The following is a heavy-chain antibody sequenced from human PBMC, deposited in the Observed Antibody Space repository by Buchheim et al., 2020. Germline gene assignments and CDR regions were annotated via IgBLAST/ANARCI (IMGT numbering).Heavy chain of an antibody. CDR3: AHRRRVFVVTGTFFDF. CDR2: IFWDDDK. CDR1: GFSFTTTGVA. J-gene: IGHJ4*02. Sequence: QITLKESGPTLLKPTQTLTLTCSFSGFSFTTTGVAVGWIRQSPGKSPEWLALIFWDDDKVYSPSLRNRLSITKDTSKIQVVLTMTNVDPVDTATYYCAHRRRVFVVTGTFFDFWGQGT. D-gene: IGHD2-21*02. V-gene: IGHV2-5*02.